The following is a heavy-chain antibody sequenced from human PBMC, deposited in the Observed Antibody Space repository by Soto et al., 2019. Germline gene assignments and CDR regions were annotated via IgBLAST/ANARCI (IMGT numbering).Heavy chain of an antibody. CDR2: VSIGGST. J-gene: IGHJ4*02. D-gene: IGHD2-15*01. CDR1: GFTFSSYA. CDR3: AKRRGAGGHFDY. V-gene: IGHV3-23*01. Sequence: GGSLRLSCAASGFTFSSYAMGWVRQGPGKGLEWVAVVSIGGSTHYADSVRGRFTISRDNSKNTLSLQMNSLTAEDTAVYLCAKRRGAGGHFDYWGQGALVTVS.